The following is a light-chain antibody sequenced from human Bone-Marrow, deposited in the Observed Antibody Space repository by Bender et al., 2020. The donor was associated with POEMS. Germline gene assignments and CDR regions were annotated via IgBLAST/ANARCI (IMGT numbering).Light chain of an antibody. J-gene: IGLJ2*01. CDR2: EDN. CDR1: GLENKY. Sequence: SYQLTQPPSLSVSPGQTATIDCSRPGLENKYVCWYQQKPGQSPVLVIYEDNKRPSGIPERFSGSNSGNTATLTISGTQAMDEADYYCQAWDSSTDPVVFGGGTKLTVL. CDR3: QAWDSSTDPVV. V-gene: IGLV3-1*01.